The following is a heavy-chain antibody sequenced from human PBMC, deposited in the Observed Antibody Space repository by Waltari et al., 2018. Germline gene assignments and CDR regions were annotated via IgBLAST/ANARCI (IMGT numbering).Heavy chain of an antibody. V-gene: IGHV3-21*01. J-gene: IGHJ6*02. CDR2: ITIRSGNY. Sequence: EVQLVESGGGLVKPGGSPRLSCAASGFTFSSYSMNWVRQAPGKGLEWVSSITIRSGNYDSPDSLKGPLTNSGDNANISLYRQMNRLRAEDTAVYYCARDLRRGSSSSWYYYYYGMDVWGQGTTVTVSS. CDR3: ARDLRRGSSSSWYYYYYGMDV. CDR1: GFTFSSYS. D-gene: IGHD6-6*01.